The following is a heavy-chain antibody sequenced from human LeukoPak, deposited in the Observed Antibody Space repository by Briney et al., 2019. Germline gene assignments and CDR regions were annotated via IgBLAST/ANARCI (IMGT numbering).Heavy chain of an antibody. J-gene: IGHJ3*01. V-gene: IGHV4-31*03. CDR2: IYYSGST. Sequence: PSETLSLTHTVSGGSISSGGYYWSWIRQHPGKGLEWIGYIYYSGSTYYNPSLKSRVTISVDTSKNQFSLKLSSVTAADTAVYYCARDNPYYDSSGYAPRDAFQLWGEGTMVTVSS. CDR1: GGSISSGGYY. D-gene: IGHD3-22*01. CDR3: ARDNPYYDSSGYAPRDAFQL.